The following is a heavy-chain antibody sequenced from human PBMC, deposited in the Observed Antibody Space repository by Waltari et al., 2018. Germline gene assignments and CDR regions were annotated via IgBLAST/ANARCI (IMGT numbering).Heavy chain of an antibody. J-gene: IGHJ6*02. D-gene: IGHD6-19*01. CDR2: IRSKAYGGTT. CDR1: GFTFGDYA. Sequence: EVQLVESGGGLVQPGRSLRLSCTASGFTFGDYAMSWFRQAPGKGLEWVGFIRSKAYGGTTEYAASVKGRFTISRDDSKSSAYLQMNSLKTEDTAVYYCTRGRYSSGHLDYYGMDVWGQGTTVTVSS. V-gene: IGHV3-49*03. CDR3: TRGRYSSGHLDYYGMDV.